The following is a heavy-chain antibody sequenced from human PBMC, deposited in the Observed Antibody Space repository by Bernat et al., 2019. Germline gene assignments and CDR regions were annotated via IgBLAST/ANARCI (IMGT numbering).Heavy chain of an antibody. CDR1: GFTFSTYA. J-gene: IGHJ4*02. Sequence: EVQLLESGGGLTQPGGSLRLSCAASGFTFSTYAMNWVRQAPGRGLEWVSAIRSSGDSTYYADSVKGRFTISRDNSKNTLYLQMNSLRAEDTAVYYCASPGGYSYGVFDYWGQGTLVTVSS. D-gene: IGHD5-18*01. CDR3: ASPGGYSYGVFDY. CDR2: IRSSGDST. V-gene: IGHV3-23*01.